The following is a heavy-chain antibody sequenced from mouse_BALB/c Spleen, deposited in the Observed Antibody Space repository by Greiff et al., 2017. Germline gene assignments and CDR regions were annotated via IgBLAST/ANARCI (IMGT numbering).Heavy chain of an antibody. CDR1: GFTFSSYA. CDR3: ARHELWAY. D-gene: IGHD1-1*02. J-gene: IGHJ3*01. CDR2: ISSGGST. Sequence: EVKLVESGGGLVKPGGSLKLSCAASGFTFSSYAMSWVRQTPEKRLEWVASISSGGSTYYPDTVKGRFTISRDNAKNTLYLQMSSLKSEDTAMYYCARHELWAYWGQGTLVTVSA. V-gene: IGHV5-6-5*01.